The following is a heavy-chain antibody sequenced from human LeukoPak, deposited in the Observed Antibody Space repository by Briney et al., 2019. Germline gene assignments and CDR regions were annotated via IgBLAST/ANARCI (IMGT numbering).Heavy chain of an antibody. V-gene: IGHV4-59*12. Sequence: SETLSLTCTVSGGSISSYYWSWIRQPPGKGLEWIGYIYYSGSTNYNPSLKSRVTMSVDTSKNQFSLKLSSVTAADTAVYYCARDARYPELLDYYYYMDVWGKGTTVTVSS. J-gene: IGHJ6*03. CDR3: ARDARYPELLDYYYYMDV. CDR2: IYYSGST. CDR1: GGSISSYY. D-gene: IGHD1-26*01.